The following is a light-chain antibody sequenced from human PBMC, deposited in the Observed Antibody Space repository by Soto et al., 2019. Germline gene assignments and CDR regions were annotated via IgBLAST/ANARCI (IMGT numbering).Light chain of an antibody. Sequence: MTQSPATLSVSPGERATITCRASQTISSWLAWYQQKPGKAPKLLIYKASTLKSGVPSRFSGSGSGTEFTLTISSLQPDDFATYYCQHYNSYSEAFGQGTKVDNK. J-gene: IGKJ1*01. CDR1: QTISSW. CDR3: QHYNSYSEA. CDR2: KAS. V-gene: IGKV1-5*03.